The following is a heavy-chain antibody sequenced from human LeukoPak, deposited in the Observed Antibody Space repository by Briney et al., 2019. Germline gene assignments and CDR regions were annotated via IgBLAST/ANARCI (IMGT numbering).Heavy chain of an antibody. CDR2: INPSNGDT. CDR1: GYTFTYHY. CDR3: ARESDVGKDFDC. V-gene: IGHV1-46*01. J-gene: IGHJ4*02. D-gene: IGHD1-1*01. Sequence: ASVKVSCKASGYTFTYHYIHLVRQAPGQGLEWMGIINPSNGDTNYAQRFRGRVTMTRDTSTSTVYMELSSLDSEDTAVYYCARESDVGKDFDCWGQGTLVTVSS.